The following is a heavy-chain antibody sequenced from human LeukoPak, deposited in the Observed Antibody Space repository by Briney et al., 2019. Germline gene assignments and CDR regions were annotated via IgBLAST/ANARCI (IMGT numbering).Heavy chain of an antibody. CDR1: GLTFRTYG. V-gene: IGHV3-33*03. D-gene: IGHD2-15*01. Sequence: GRSLRLSCAASGLTFRTYGMHWVRQAPGKGLEWVATTFYDGTTKYYTDSVKGRFTISRDNSKSTLYLQMNSLSDDDTAVYYCATDGPPEEVVGATFDYWGQGTLVTVSS. J-gene: IGHJ4*02. CDR2: TFYDGTTK. CDR3: ATDGPPEEVVGATFDY.